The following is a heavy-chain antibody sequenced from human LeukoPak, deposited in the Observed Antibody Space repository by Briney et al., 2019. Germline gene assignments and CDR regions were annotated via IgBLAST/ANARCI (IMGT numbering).Heavy chain of an antibody. Sequence: GGSLRLSCKASGFTVSSNYMSWVRQAPGKGLEWVSVIYSGGSTYYADSVKGRFTISRDRSNNTLFLQMNSLRAEDTAVYYCASDYPSFHSWGQGTLVTVSS. D-gene: IGHD3-16*01. CDR2: IYSGGST. V-gene: IGHV3-53*01. J-gene: IGHJ5*02. CDR1: GFTVSSNY. CDR3: ASDYPSFHS.